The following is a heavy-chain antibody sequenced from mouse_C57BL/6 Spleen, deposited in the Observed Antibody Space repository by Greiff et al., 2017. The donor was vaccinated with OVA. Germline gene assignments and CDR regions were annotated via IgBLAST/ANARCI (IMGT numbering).Heavy chain of an antibody. D-gene: IGHD1-1*01. J-gene: IGHJ2*01. Sequence: EVQLVESGGGLVKPGGSLKLSCAASGFTFSSYAMSWVRQTPEKRLEWVATISDGGSYTSYPDNVKGRFTISRDNAKNNLYLQMSHLKSEDTAMYYCARGGHYYGSSYDYWGQGTTLTVSS. CDR1: GFTFSSYA. V-gene: IGHV5-4*01. CDR2: ISDGGSYT. CDR3: ARGGHYYGSSYDY.